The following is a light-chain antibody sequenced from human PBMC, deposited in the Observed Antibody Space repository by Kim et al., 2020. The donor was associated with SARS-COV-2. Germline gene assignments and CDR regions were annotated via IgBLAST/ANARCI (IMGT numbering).Light chain of an antibody. Sequence: DMQMTQSPSSLSASVGDRVTITCRASPPLNNYLNWYQQRPGRAPKRLIYTASNLQSGVPTRFSGSGSGTDFTLTISSLQPEDFATYFCQQTYSIPWTFGQGTKVDIK. J-gene: IGKJ1*01. V-gene: IGKV1-39*01. CDR3: QQTYSIPWT. CDR1: PPLNNY. CDR2: TAS.